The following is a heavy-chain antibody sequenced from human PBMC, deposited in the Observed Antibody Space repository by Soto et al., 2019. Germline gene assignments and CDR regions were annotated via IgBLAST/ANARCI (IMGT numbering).Heavy chain of an antibody. Sequence: PGGSLRLSCAASGFTFSSYGMHWVRQAPGKGLEWVAVISYDGSNKYYADSMKGRFTISRDNSKNTLYLQMNSLRAEDTAVYYCAKAGLYDSSGYYYPPNFDYWGQGTLVTVSS. CDR1: GFTFSSYG. CDR2: ISYDGSNK. J-gene: IGHJ4*02. D-gene: IGHD3-22*01. V-gene: IGHV3-30*18. CDR3: AKAGLYDSSGYYYPPNFDY.